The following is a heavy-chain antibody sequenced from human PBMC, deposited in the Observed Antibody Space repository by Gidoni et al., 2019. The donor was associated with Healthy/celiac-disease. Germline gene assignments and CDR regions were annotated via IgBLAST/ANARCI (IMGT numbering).Heavy chain of an antibody. CDR2: IYHSGST. V-gene: IGHV4-30-2*01. Sequence: LHLQESGSGLVKPSPTLSLPCAASGGSLSSGGYSWSWNRQPPGKGLEWIGYIYHSGSTYYNPPLKSRVTISVDRSKNQFSLKLSSVTAADTAVYYCARWETYYDFWGQGTLVTVSS. CDR3: ARWETYYDF. CDR1: GGSLSSGGYS. J-gene: IGHJ4*02. D-gene: IGHD3-3*01.